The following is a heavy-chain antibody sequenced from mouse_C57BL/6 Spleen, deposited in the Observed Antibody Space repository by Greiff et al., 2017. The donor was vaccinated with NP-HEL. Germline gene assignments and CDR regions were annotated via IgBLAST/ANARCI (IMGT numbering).Heavy chain of an antibody. CDR2: IDPSDSYT. D-gene: IGHD4-1*01. CDR1: GYTFTSYW. CDR3: ARGTNFFMDY. J-gene: IGHJ4*01. V-gene: IGHV1-69*01. Sequence: QVQLQQPGAELVMPGASVKLSCKASGYTFTSYWMHWVKQRPGQGLKWIGEIDPSDSYTNYNQKFKGKSTLTVDKSSSTAYMQLSSLTSEDSAVYYCARGTNFFMDYWGQGTSVTVSS.